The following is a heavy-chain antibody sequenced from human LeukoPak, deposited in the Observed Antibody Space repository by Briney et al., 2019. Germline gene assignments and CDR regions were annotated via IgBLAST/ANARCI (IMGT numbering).Heavy chain of an antibody. Sequence: SETLSLTCTVSGYSISSGYYWGWIRQPPGEGLEWIGSIYHSGSTYYNPSLKSRVTISVDTSKNQFSLKLSSVTAADTAVYYCARSYYGYYYMDVWGKGTTVTISS. D-gene: IGHD3-10*01. CDR2: IYHSGST. CDR3: ARSYYGYYYMDV. V-gene: IGHV4-38-2*02. J-gene: IGHJ6*03. CDR1: GYSISSGYY.